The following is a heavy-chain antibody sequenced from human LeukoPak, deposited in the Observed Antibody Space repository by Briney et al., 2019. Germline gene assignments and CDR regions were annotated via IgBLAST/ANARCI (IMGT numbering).Heavy chain of an antibody. V-gene: IGHV4-34*01. CDR2: INHSGST. CDR1: GGSFSGYY. CDR3: ARQYYYDSSGYYYNYFDY. D-gene: IGHD3-22*01. J-gene: IGHJ4*02. Sequence: SETLSLTCAVYGGSFSGYYWSWIRQPPGKGLEWIGEINHSGSTNYDPSLKSRVTISVDTSKNQFSLKLSSATAADTAVYYCARQYYYDSSGYYYNYFDYWGQGTLVTVSS.